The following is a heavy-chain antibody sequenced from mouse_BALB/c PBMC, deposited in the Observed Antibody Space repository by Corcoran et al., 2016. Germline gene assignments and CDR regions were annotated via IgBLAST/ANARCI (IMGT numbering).Heavy chain of an antibody. V-gene: IGHV1S136*01. J-gene: IGHJ3*01. CDR3: AREGYGYYWFAY. D-gene: IGHD2-3*01. CDR1: GDTFTSYG. Sequence: EVQLQQSGPELVKPGASVKMSCKASGDTFTSYGMHWVKQKPGRGLEWIGYINPDKDGTKYKEKFKGKATLTSEKSSSTAYMELSSLTSEDSAVYCCAREGYGYYWFAYWGQGTLVTFSA. CDR2: INPDKDGT.